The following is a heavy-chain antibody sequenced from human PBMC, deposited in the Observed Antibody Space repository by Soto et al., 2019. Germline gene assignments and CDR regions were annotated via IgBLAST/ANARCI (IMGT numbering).Heavy chain of an antibody. D-gene: IGHD2-15*01. CDR3: AREFSGGSYYIPYYFDY. CDR1: GFTVSSNY. CDR2: IYSGGST. J-gene: IGHJ4*02. Sequence: GGSLRLSCAASGFTVSSNYMSWVRQAPGKGLEWVSVIYSGGSTYYADSVKGRFTIFRDNSKNTLYLQMNSLRAEDTAVYYCAREFSGGSYYIPYYFDYWGQGTLVTVSS. V-gene: IGHV3-66*01.